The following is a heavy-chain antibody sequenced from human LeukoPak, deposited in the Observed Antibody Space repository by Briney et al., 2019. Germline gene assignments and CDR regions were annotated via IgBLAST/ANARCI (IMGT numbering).Heavy chain of an antibody. CDR1: GFTFSSYA. CDR3: AREDSSSWPEYYYYGMDV. V-gene: IGHV3-23*01. CDR2: ISGSGGST. J-gene: IGHJ6*02. Sequence: PGGSLRLSCAASGFTFSSYAMSWVRQAPGKGLEWVSAISGSGGSTYYADSVKGRFTISRDNAKNSLYLQMNSLRAEDTAVYYCAREDSSSWPEYYYYGMDVWGQGTTVTVSS. D-gene: IGHD6-13*01.